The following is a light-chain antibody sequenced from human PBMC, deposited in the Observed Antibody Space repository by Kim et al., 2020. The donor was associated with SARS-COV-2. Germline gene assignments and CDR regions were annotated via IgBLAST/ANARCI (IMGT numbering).Light chain of an antibody. Sequence: SYELTQPPSVSVSPGQTASITCSGDKLGDKYAYWYQQKPDQSPVVVIYQDNKRPSGIPERFSGSNSGNTATLTISGTQAMDEADYYCQAWDSRSYVVFGGGTQLTVL. V-gene: IGLV3-1*01. CDR1: KLGDKY. CDR3: QAWDSRSYVV. J-gene: IGLJ2*01. CDR2: QDN.